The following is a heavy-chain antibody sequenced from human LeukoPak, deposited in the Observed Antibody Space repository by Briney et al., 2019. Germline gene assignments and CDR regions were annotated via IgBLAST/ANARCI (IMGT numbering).Heavy chain of an antibody. CDR2: IYPGDSDT. Sequence: GESLKISCKGSGYSFNSYWIGWVRQMPGKGLEWMGMIYPGDSDTRYSPSFQGQVTISADKSTSTASLQWSSLKASDTAMYYCARRLCSAGSCYYFDYWRQGTLVTVSS. D-gene: IGHD2-15*01. V-gene: IGHV5-51*01. J-gene: IGHJ4*02. CDR3: ARRLCSAGSCYYFDY. CDR1: GYSFNSYW.